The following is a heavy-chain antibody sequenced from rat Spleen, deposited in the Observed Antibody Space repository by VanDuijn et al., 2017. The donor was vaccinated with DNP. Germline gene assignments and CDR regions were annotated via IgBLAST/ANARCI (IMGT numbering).Heavy chain of an antibody. Sequence: EVQVLESGGGLVQPGNSLKLSCATSGFTFSAAWMYWYRQFPEKRLEWVARIKPNSNNYATDYAESVKGRFTISRDDSKSSIYLQMNNLKEEDTAVYFCGWIHITGDYWGQGVMVTVSS. CDR3: GWIHITGDY. CDR1: GFTFSAAW. V-gene: IGHV6-6*01. CDR2: IKPNSNNYAT. D-gene: IGHD1-12*01. J-gene: IGHJ2*01.